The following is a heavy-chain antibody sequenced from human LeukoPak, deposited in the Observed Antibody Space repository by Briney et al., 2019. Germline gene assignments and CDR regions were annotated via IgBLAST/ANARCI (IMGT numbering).Heavy chain of an antibody. CDR1: GGSVSSGGYY. J-gene: IGHJ4*02. CDR3: ARAPPGSGWYYFDF. V-gene: IGHV4-31*03. D-gene: IGHD6-19*01. CDR2: IYYSGGT. Sequence: SETLSLTCTVSGGSVSSGGYYWSWIRQHPGKGLEWIGYIYYSGGTYYNPSLESRVTISVAPSKNQFSLNLTSVTAADSAVYYCARAPPGSGWYYFDFWGQGTLVTVSS.